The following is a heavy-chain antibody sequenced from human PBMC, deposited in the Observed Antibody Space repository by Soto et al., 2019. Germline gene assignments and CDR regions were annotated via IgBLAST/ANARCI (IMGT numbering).Heavy chain of an antibody. CDR3: ASTDFWSGFSNWFDP. Sequence: GASVKVSCKASGYTFTGYYMHWVRQAPGQGLEWMGWINPNSGGTNYAQKLQGRVTMTRDTSISTAYMELSRLRSDDTAVYYCASTDFWSGFSNWFDPWGQGTLVTVSS. D-gene: IGHD3-3*01. J-gene: IGHJ5*02. V-gene: IGHV1-2*02. CDR1: GYTFTGYY. CDR2: INPNSGGT.